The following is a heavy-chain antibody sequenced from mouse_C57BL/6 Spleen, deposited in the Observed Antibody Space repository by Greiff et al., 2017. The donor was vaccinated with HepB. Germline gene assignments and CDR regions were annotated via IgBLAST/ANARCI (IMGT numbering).Heavy chain of an antibody. CDR1: GYTFTDYN. Sequence: EVKLQESGPELVKPGASVKIPCKASGYTFTDYNMDWVKQSHGKSLEWIGDINPNNGGTIYNQKFKGKATLTVDKSSSTAYMELRSLTSEDTAVYYCARPLYGSPYYYAMDYWGQGTSVTVSS. V-gene: IGHV1-18*01. CDR2: INPNNGGT. J-gene: IGHJ4*01. D-gene: IGHD1-1*01. CDR3: ARPLYGSPYYYAMDY.